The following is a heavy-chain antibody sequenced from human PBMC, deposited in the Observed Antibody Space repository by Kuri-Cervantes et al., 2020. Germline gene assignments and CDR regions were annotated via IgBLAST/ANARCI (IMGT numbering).Heavy chain of an antibody. CDR3: ARDLHTGGLYDILTGYYYYYYGMDV. CDR1: GYTFTGYY. Sequence: ASVKVSCKASGYTFTGYYMHWVRQAPGQGLEWMGWINPNGGGTNYAQKFQGRVTITADESTSTAYMELSSLRSEDTAVYYCARDLHTGGLYDILTGYYYYYYGMDVWGQGTTVTVSS. D-gene: IGHD3-9*01. CDR2: INPNGGGT. J-gene: IGHJ6*02. V-gene: IGHV1-2*02.